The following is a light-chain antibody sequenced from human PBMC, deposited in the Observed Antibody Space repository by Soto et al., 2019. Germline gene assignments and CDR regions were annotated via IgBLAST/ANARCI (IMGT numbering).Light chain of an antibody. Sequence: DIQMTQSPSTLSASVVSRVNINCRSSQRISTWLAWYQQKPVKAPKLLIFRASILESGVPSRFSGSGSGTEFTLTISSLQPDDFATYYCQQYNSYSTFGQGTKVDIK. CDR1: QRISTW. V-gene: IGKV1-5*03. CDR2: RAS. CDR3: QQYNSYST. J-gene: IGKJ1*01.